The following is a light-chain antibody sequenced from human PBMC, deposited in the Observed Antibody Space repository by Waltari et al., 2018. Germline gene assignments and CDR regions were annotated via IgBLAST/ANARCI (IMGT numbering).Light chain of an antibody. Sequence: EIVLTQSPGTLSLSPGERATLSCRASHSVGGTLAWYQQKPGPTPKLLMYGASIRAPSTPDRFCGTGSGTDVSLTISRLVPEDFSVYYCQHYVRLPATFGQGTKVEIK. CDR1: HSVGGT. CDR2: GAS. CDR3: QHYVRLPAT. V-gene: IGKV3-20*01. J-gene: IGKJ1*01.